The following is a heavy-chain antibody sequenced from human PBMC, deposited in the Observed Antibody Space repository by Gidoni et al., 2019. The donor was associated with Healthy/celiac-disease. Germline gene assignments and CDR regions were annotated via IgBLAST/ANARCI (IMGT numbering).Heavy chain of an antibody. J-gene: IGHJ6*02. Sequence: QVQLVQSGAEVKKPGASVKVSCKASGDTFTGYYMRWVRQAPGQGLEWMGWINPTSGGTNYAQKFQGWVTMTRDTSISTAYMELSRLRSDDTAVYYCAREEVTVVTPFYYYYYGMDVWGQGTTVTVSS. CDR2: INPTSGGT. CDR1: GDTFTGYY. CDR3: AREEVTVVTPFYYYYYGMDV. V-gene: IGHV1-2*04. D-gene: IGHD2-15*01.